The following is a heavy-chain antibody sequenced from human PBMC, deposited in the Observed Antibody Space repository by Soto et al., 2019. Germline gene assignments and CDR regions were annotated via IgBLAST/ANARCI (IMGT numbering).Heavy chain of an antibody. CDR1: GGSISSYY. Sequence: SETPSLTCTVSGGSISSYYWSWIRQPPGKGLEWIGYIYYSGSTNYNPSLKSRVTISVDTSKNQFSLKLSSVTAADTAVYYCARRYAGNFDYWGQGTLVTVSS. CDR2: IYYSGST. D-gene: IGHD2-8*01. V-gene: IGHV4-59*01. J-gene: IGHJ4*02. CDR3: ARRYAGNFDY.